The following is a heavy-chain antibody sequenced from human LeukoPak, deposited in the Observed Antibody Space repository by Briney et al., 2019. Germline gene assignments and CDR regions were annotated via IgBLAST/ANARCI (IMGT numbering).Heavy chain of an antibody. Sequence: GGSLRLSCAASGFTFSSYSMNWVRRAPGKGLEWVSSISSSSSYIYYADSVKGRFTISRDNAKDSLYLQMNSLRAEDTAVYYCARGHCSSTSCYPFYLDYWGQGTLVTVSS. D-gene: IGHD2-2*01. CDR2: ISSSSSYI. CDR1: GFTFSSYS. V-gene: IGHV3-21*01. CDR3: ARGHCSSTSCYPFYLDY. J-gene: IGHJ4*02.